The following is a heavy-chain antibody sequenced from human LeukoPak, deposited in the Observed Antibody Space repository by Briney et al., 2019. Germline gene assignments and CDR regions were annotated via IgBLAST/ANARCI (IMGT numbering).Heavy chain of an antibody. V-gene: IGHV4-31*03. J-gene: IGHJ4*02. CDR2: IYYSGST. Sequence: SETLSLTCTVSGGFIRSGGYYWNWIRQHPGKGLEWIGYIYYSGSTYYSPSLKSRVTISVDTSKNQFSLKLSSVTAADTAVYYCAAGNTVTARDWGQGTLVTVSS. D-gene: IGHD2-21*02. CDR1: GGFIRSGGYY. CDR3: AAGNTVTARD.